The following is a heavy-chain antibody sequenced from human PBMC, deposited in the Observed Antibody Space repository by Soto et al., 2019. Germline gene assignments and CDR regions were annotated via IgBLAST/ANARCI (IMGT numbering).Heavy chain of an antibody. CDR3: AKDVVGATTYYYYGMDV. Sequence: SLRLSCAASGFTFSSYGMHWVRQVPGKGLEWVAVISYDGSNKYYADSVKGRFTISRDNSKNTLYLQMNSLRAEDTAVYYCAKDVVGATTYYYYGMDVWGQGTTVTVSS. CDR2: ISYDGSNK. CDR1: GFTFSSYG. V-gene: IGHV3-30*18. D-gene: IGHD1-26*01. J-gene: IGHJ6*02.